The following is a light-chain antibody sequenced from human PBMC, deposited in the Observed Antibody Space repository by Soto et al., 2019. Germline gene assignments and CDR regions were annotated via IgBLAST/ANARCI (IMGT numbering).Light chain of an antibody. CDR2: GAS. Sequence: EIVMTQSPATLSVSPGERATLSCRAIRNINRKLAWYQQKPGQAPRLLISGASTRATGIPARFSGSGSGTECTLTISSLQSAYFAVYFCQLYYDYPPLIFGGGTKVEIK. CDR1: RNINRK. CDR3: QLYYDYPPLI. V-gene: IGKV3-15*01. J-gene: IGKJ4*01.